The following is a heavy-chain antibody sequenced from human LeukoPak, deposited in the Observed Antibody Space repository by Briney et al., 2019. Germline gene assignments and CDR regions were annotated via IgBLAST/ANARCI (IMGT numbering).Heavy chain of an antibody. V-gene: IGHV1-8*03. CDR2: MNPNTGNT. CDR3: ATSTPVSTSWYFSFDY. J-gene: IGHJ4*02. CDR1: GFTFSSYD. Sequence: PGRSLRLSCAASGFTFSSYDINWVRQASGHGLEWLGWMNPNTGNTGYAQKFQGRVTITRSTSISTSYMELSSLRSEDTAVYYCATSTPVSTSWYFSFDYWGQGTLVTVSS. D-gene: IGHD6-13*01.